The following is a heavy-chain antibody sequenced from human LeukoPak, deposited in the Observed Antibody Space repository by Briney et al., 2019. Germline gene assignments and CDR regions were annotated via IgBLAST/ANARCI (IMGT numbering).Heavy chain of an antibody. J-gene: IGHJ4*02. CDR3: ARQTAKRFDY. CDR2: IYTSGST. D-gene: IGHD5-24*01. V-gene: IGHV4-59*10. CDR1: GGSFSSYY. Sequence: SETLSLTCAVYGGSFSSYYWSWIRQPAGKGLEWIGRIYTSGSTNYNPSLKSRVTMSVDTSKNQFSLKLSSVTAADTAVYYCARQTAKRFDYWGQGTLVTVSS.